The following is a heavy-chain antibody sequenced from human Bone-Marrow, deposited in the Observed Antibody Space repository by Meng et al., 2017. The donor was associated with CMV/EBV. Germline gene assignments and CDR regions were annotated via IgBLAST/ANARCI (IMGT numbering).Heavy chain of an antibody. CDR3: ARDGVLRFLEWLSVYYYYGMDV. J-gene: IGHJ6*01. CDR1: GFSFSSYS. D-gene: IGHD3-3*01. Sequence: GGSLRLSCAASGFSFSSYSMNWVRQAPGKGLEWVSSISSSSSYIYYADSVKGRFTISRDNAKNSLYLQMNSLRAEDTAVYYCARDGVLRFLEWLSVYYYYGMDVWGQGTTVTVYS. V-gene: IGHV3-21*01. CDR2: ISSSSSYI.